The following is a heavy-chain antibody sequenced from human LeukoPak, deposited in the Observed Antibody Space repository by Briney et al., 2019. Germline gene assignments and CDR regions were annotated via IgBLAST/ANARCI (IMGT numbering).Heavy chain of an antibody. V-gene: IGHV3-23*01. CDR3: AKSLYCYDSSGYYLYYFDY. CDR2: ISGSGGIT. Sequence: GGSLRLSCAASGFTFSSYAMNWVRQAPGKGLEWVSTISGSGGITYYADSVKGRFTISRDNSKNTLYLQMNSLRAEDTAVYFCAKSLYCYDSSGYYLYYFDYWGQGTLVTVSS. J-gene: IGHJ4*02. D-gene: IGHD3-22*01. CDR1: GFTFSSYA.